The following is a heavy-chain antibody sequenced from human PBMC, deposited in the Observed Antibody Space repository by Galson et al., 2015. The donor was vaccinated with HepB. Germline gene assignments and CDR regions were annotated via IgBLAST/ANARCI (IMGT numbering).Heavy chain of an antibody. CDR3: ARGRYSDSSGYYAF. Sequence: SVKVSCKASGYTFTAYYMHWVLQAPGQGLEWMGMINPSGGSTTYAQKFQGRVTLTSDTSTSTVFMELSSLSSEDTAVYYCARGRYSDSSGYYAFWGRGTPVTVSS. D-gene: IGHD3-22*01. J-gene: IGHJ4*02. CDR1: GYTFTAYY. V-gene: IGHV1-46*01. CDR2: INPSGGST.